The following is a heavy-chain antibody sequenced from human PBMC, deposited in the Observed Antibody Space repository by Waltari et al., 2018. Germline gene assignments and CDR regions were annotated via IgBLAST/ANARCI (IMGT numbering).Heavy chain of an antibody. CDR3: ARLDPNGFDDS. V-gene: IGHV4-39*01. J-gene: IGHJ4*02. Sequence: QLQLQESGPGLVKPSETLSLTCFVSGDSMNSRSYSWGWIRQSPGRGLEWVGQMYITGLSEYNPSLRSRVRISIDRSKSQFSLTLTSLTAADTAVYHCARLDPNGFDDSWGQGTLVTVST. D-gene: IGHD2-8*01. CDR1: GDSMNSRSYS. CDR2: MYITGLS.